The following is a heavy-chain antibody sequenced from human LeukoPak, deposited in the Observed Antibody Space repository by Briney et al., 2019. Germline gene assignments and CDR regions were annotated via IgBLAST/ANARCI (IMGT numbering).Heavy chain of an antibody. CDR3: ARGWRSLQSNQISPFDS. CDR2: ISGYTGAT. V-gene: IGHV1-18*04. CDR1: GYSFTDYG. J-gene: IGHJ4*02. D-gene: IGHD5-24*01. Sequence: ASVKVSCKASGYSFTDYGIGWVRQAPGRGLEWLGCISGYTGATNYAQNLQARVTMTTDTATSTAYMELRSVTSDDTAMYYCARGWRSLQSNQISPFDSWGLGTLVTVSS.